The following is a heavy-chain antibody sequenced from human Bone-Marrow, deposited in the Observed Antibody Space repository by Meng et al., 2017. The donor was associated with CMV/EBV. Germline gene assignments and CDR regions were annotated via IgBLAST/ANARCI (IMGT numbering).Heavy chain of an antibody. J-gene: IGHJ4*02. V-gene: IGHV4-39*07. CDR1: GGSISTSYYY. CDR2: LHYSETI. Sequence: AASLSLSCRVSGGSISTSYYYWVWLRRSPGRGLEWIASLHYSETIYYSPSLKSRFTLSLDTSKNQFSLKLSSVTAADMAVYYCVRAPARTRGYYFDYWGQGTLVTVPQ. CDR3: VRAPARTRGYYFDY. D-gene: IGHD1-7*01.